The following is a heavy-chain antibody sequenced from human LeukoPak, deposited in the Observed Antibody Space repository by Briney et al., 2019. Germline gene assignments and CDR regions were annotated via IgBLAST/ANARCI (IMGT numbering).Heavy chain of an antibody. CDR2: IEPSDSYT. CDR3: ASPLSGLRGSGMDV. D-gene: IGHD2-15*01. CDR1: GYGFTSYW. V-gene: IGHV5-10-1*01. Sequence: GGALKISCKGSGYGFTSYWSRWGRRMPGKGVGWMGRIEPSDSYTNYSPSFQGHVTLSADNSIRTASLQWSSLKASDTAMYYCASPLSGLRGSGMDVWGKGTTVTVSS. J-gene: IGHJ6*04.